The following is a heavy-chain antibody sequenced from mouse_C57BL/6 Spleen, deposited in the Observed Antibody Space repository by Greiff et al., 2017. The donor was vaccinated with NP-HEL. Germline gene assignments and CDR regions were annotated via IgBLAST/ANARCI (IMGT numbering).Heavy chain of an antibody. CDR3: ARTGSDFDY. J-gene: IGHJ2*01. D-gene: IGHD4-1*01. V-gene: IGHV1-50*01. CDR2: IDPSDSYT. Sequence: QVQLQQSGAELVKPGASVKLSCKASGYTFTSYWMQWVKQRPGQGLEWIGEIDPSDSYTNYNQKFKGKATLTVDTSSSTAYMQLSSLTSEDAAVYYCARTGSDFDYWGKGTTLTVSS. CDR1: GYTFTSYW.